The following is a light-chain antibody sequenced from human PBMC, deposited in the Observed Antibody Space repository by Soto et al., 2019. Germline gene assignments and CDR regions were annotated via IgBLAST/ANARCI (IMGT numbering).Light chain of an antibody. J-gene: IGKJ3*01. CDR1: QPIRSY. V-gene: IGKV3-11*01. CDR3: QQRGNWPLFT. Sequence: EIVVTQSPATLSLSPGETATLSCRTSQPIRSYLAWYQHKPGQAPRVVIYDSFNRATGVPARFSGSGSETDFTLTITSLEPEDFAVYYCQQRGNWPLFTFGPGTRVDLK. CDR2: DSF.